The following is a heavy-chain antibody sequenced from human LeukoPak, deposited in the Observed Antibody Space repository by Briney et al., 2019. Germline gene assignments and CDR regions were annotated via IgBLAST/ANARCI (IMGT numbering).Heavy chain of an antibody. D-gene: IGHD6-6*01. J-gene: IGHJ4*02. CDR2: INSDGSGT. Sequence: GGSLRLSCAASGFTFSSYWMHWVRQAPGKGLVWVSRINSDGSGTSYADSVKGRFTISRDNAKNTLYLQMNSLRAEDTAVYYCARGRIAARGGLFDYWGQGTLVTVSS. CDR1: GFTFSSYW. V-gene: IGHV3-74*01. CDR3: ARGRIAARGGLFDY.